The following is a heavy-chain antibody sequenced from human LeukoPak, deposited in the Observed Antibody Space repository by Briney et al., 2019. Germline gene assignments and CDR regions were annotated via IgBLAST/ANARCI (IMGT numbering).Heavy chain of an antibody. D-gene: IGHD2-15*01. CDR1: GGSISSYY. CDR2: SYYSGST. CDR3: AREVGYCSGGSCYSYFDY. Sequence: SETLSLTCTVAGGSISSYYWSWIRKPPGKGLERNGYSYYSGSTNYNASLTNRVTISVDTSKNQFSLKLSSVTAADTAVYYCAREVGYCSGGSCYSYFDYWGQGTLVTVSS. V-gene: IGHV4-59*01. J-gene: IGHJ4*02.